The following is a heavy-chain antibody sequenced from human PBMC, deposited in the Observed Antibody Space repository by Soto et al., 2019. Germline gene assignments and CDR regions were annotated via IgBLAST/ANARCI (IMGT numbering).Heavy chain of an antibody. CDR3: AKDLRGYCYGSGSPPDFDY. J-gene: IGHJ4*02. D-gene: IGHD3-10*01. CDR1: GFTFSSYA. CDR2: ISGSGGST. V-gene: IGHV3-23*01. Sequence: EVQLLESGGGLVQPGGSLRLSCAASGFTFSSYAMSWVRQAPGKGLEWVAGISGSGGSTYYADSVKGRFAMSRDNSQNTPYLQMNSLRAEDTAVYCCAKDLRGYCYGSGSPPDFDYWGQGTLVTVSS.